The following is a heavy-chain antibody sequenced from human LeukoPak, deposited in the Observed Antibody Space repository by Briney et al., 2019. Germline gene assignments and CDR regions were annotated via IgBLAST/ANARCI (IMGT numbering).Heavy chain of an antibody. CDR1: GYSISSGHY. V-gene: IGHV4-38-2*02. CDR3: ARGPRFGELLWHWFDP. D-gene: IGHD3-10*01. J-gene: IGHJ5*02. CDR2: TYHSGST. Sequence: SETLSLTCTVSGYSISSGHYWGWIRQPPGKGLEWIGSTYHSGSTYYNPPLKSRVTISEDTSKNQFFLELRSVTAADTAVYYCARGPRFGELLWHWFDPWGQGTLVTVSS.